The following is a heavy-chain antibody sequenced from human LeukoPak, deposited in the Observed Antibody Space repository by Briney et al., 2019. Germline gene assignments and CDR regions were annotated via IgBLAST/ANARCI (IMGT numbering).Heavy chain of an antibody. V-gene: IGHV3-74*01. D-gene: IGHD1-1*01. CDR2: IDSDGYST. CDR3: ASEGTTGTTWGPDY. CDR1: RFTFNTYW. J-gene: IGHJ4*02. Sequence: GGSLRLSCAASRFTFNTYWMHWVRHAPGKGLVWVSRIDSDGYSTAYADSVKGRFTISRDNAKNTLYLQMNSLRAEDTAVYYCASEGTTGTTWGPDYWGQGTLVTVSS.